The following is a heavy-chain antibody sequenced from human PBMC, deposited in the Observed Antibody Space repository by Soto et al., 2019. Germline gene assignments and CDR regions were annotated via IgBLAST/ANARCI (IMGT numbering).Heavy chain of an antibody. Sequence: QVQLVQSGAELRKPGSAVKLSCKASGGTFSNSPISWVRQIPGQGPEWMGRIIPSPARTIYSRKFRCRVTLTADKSTQTVYMTLSSLTTEDSGVYYCARDPVGASSFDYWGQGTRVTVSS. V-gene: IGHV1-69*08. CDR3: ARDPVGASSFDY. CDR2: IIPSPART. CDR1: GGTFSNSP. D-gene: IGHD1-26*01. J-gene: IGHJ4*02.